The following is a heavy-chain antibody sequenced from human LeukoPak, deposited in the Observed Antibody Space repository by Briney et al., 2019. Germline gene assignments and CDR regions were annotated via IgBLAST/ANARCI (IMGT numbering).Heavy chain of an antibody. CDR3: ARDLAAAGFDY. D-gene: IGHD6-13*01. V-gene: IGHV4-59*01. CDR2: IYYSGST. Sequence: SETLSLTCTVSGGSISSYYWSWIRQPPGKGLEWIGYIYYSGSTNYNPSLKSRVTISVDTSKNHFSLKLSSVPAADTAVYYCARDLAAAGFDYWGQATLVTVSS. CDR1: GGSISSYY. J-gene: IGHJ4*02.